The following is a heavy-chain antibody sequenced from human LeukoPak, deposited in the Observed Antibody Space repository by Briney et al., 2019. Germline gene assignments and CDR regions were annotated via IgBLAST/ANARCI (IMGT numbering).Heavy chain of an antibody. V-gene: IGHV3-30*18. J-gene: IGHJ4*02. CDR2: ISYDGSNE. CDR1: GFTFSSYG. D-gene: IGHD3-10*01. CDR3: AKAQESLGSGSFFDY. Sequence: GGSLRLSCAASGFTFSSYGMHWVRQAPGKGLEWVAVISYDGSNEYFADSVKGRFTISRDNSKNTLYLQMNSLRAEDTAVFYCAKAQESLGSGSFFDYWGQGTLVTVSS.